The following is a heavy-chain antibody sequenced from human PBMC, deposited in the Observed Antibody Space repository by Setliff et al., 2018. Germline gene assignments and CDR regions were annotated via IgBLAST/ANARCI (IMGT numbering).Heavy chain of an antibody. CDR1: GGTFSDYY. D-gene: IGHD3-16*01. V-gene: IGHV4-34*08. CDR2: INHSGST. Sequence: SETLSLTCGASGGTFSDYYWTWIRQPPGKGLEWIGEINHSGSTKCNPSLKSRVTISVDTSKNQFSLSLTSMTAADTAVYHCAAGIKLGIFDSWGQGVLVTVS. CDR3: AAGIKLGIFDS. J-gene: IGHJ4*02.